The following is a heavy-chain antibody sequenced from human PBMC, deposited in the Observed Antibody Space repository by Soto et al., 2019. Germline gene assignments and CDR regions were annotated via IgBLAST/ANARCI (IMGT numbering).Heavy chain of an antibody. CDR3: ARFTRGSSGDY. V-gene: IGHV3-7*01. D-gene: IGHD6-25*01. CDR2: IKEDGSDK. CDR1: GFTFNTYW. Sequence: GGSLRLSCVASGFTFNTYWMSWVRQAPGKGLEWVANIKEDGSDKYYVDSVKGRFTISRDNAKNLLYLQMNSLGAGDAAMYYCARFTRGSSGDYWGQGXLVTVHS. J-gene: IGHJ4*02.